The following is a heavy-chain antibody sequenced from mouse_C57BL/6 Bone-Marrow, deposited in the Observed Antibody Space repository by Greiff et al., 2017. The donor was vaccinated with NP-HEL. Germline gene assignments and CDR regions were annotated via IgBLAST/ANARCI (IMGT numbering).Heavy chain of an antibody. D-gene: IGHD2-4*01. CDR1: GYTFTGYW. J-gene: IGHJ2*01. Sequence: VQLQQSGAELMKPGASVKLSCKATGYTFTGYWIEWVKQRPGHGLEWIGEILPGSGSTNYNEKVKGKATFTADTSSNTASMQLSSLTTYDSAIYYCARLRWFYYDYGNFDYWGQGTTLTVSS. CDR2: ILPGSGST. V-gene: IGHV1-9*01. CDR3: ARLRWFYYDYGNFDY.